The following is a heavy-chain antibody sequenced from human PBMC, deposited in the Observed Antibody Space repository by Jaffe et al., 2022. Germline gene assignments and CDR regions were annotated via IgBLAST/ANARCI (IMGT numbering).Heavy chain of an antibody. CDR3: AREGAGDFWSGYYTPYYYYYMDV. V-gene: IGHV1-3*01. J-gene: IGHJ6*03. D-gene: IGHD3-3*01. Sequence: QVQLVQSGAEVKKPGASVKVSCKASGYTFTSYAMHWVRQAPGQRLEWMGWINAGNGNTKYSQKFQGRVTITRDTSASTAYMELSSLRSEDTAVYYCAREGAGDFWSGYYTPYYYYYMDVWGKGTTVTVSS. CDR1: GYTFTSYA. CDR2: INAGNGNT.